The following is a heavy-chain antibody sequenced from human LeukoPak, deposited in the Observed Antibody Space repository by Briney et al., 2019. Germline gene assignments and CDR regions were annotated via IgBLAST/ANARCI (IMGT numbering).Heavy chain of an antibody. D-gene: IGHD2-8*01. J-gene: IGHJ4*02. V-gene: IGHV3-30-3*01. CDR2: ISCDGNNK. CDR1: GFTFSSYA. Sequence: GGSLRLSCAASGFTFSSYALHWVRQAPGKGLEWVALISCDGNNKYYADSVKGRFTISRDNSKDTLYLQMNSLRDEDTAVYYCARDRTKYFEYWGQGTLVTVSS. CDR3: ARDRTKYFEY.